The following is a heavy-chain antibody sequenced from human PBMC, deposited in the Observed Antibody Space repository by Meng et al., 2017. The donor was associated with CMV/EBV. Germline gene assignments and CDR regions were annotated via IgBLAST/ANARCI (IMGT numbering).Heavy chain of an antibody. D-gene: IGHD2/OR15-2a*01. CDR1: GFTVRSNY. CDR2: IYSGGST. J-gene: IGHJ5*02. CDR3: ARAASSSMTLDP. Sequence: CAASGFTVRSNYMSWVRQAPGKGLEWVSVIYSGGSTYYADSVKGRFTISRDNSKNTLYLQMNSLRAEDTAVYYCARAASSSMTLDPWSQGTLVTVSS. V-gene: IGHV3-66*02.